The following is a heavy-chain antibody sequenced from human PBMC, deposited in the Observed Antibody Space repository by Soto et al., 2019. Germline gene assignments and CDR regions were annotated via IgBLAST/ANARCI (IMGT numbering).Heavy chain of an antibody. V-gene: IGHV5-10-1*01. Sequence: GESLKISCKPSGYTFTSYWISWVRQMPGKGLEWMAVIDPSDSYTNYSPSFQGHVTISADKSISTAYLQWSSLKASATAMYYCAGPTSTDNYHYATDDWGQGTPVTVSS. CDR3: AGPTSTDNYHYATDD. J-gene: IGHJ6*02. D-gene: IGHD1-20*01. CDR2: IDPSDSYT. CDR1: GYTFTSYW.